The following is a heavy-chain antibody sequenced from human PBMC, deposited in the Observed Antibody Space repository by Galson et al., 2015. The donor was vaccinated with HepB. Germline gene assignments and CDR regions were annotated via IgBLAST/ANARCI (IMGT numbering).Heavy chain of an antibody. CDR2: ISADSTT. CDR1: EFTFSSYA. CDR3: AKSGVSMPPSSLAVDL. Sequence: SLRLSCAASEFTFSSYAMSWVRQAPGRGLEWVSTISADSTTDYADSVKGRFTISRDNSKTTLYLQVHRLRVEDTALYYCAKSGVSMPPSSLAVDLWGQGTMLTVSS. J-gene: IGHJ3*01. D-gene: IGHD2/OR15-2a*01. V-gene: IGHV3-23*01.